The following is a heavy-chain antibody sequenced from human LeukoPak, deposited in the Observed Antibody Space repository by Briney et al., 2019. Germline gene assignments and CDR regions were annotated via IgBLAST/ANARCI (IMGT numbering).Heavy chain of an antibody. Sequence: SETLSLTCTVSSGSITSTSYCWVWIRQPPGKGLEWIGGIIYSGNTYYNPSLKSRVSISVDATKNQFSLKLTSVTAADTAVYFCARHFHGSGYVVDFWGQGTLVTVSS. CDR2: IIYSGNT. CDR3: ARHFHGSGYVVDF. CDR1: SGSITSTSYC. V-gene: IGHV4-39*01. D-gene: IGHD6-13*01. J-gene: IGHJ4*02.